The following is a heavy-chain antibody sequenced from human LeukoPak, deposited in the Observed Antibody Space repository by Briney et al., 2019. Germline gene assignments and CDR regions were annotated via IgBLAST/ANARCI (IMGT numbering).Heavy chain of an antibody. J-gene: IGHJ6*03. CDR3: ARCGGIVDENYMDV. V-gene: IGHV1-8*01. D-gene: IGHD3-22*01. CDR2: MNPNSGNT. Sequence: ASVKVSCMSSGYTFTSYDINWVRQATGQGREWMGWMNPNSGNTGYAQKFQGRVTMTRNTSINTAYMELSSLRSEDTAVYYCARCGGIVDENYMDVWGKGTTVTVSS. CDR1: GYTFTSYD.